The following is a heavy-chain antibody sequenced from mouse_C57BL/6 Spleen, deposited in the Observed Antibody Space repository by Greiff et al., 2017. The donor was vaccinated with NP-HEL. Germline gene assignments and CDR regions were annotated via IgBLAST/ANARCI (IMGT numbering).Heavy chain of an antibody. CDR2: IDPANGNT. V-gene: IGHV14-3*01. J-gene: IGHJ2*01. Sequence: DVQLQESVAELVRPGASVKLSCTASGFNITNTYMHWVKQRPEQGLEWIGRIDPANGNTKYAPKFQGKATLTVDTSSNTAYLQLSSLTSEDTAIYYGTNQGASSGLGLDYWGQGTTLTVSS. D-gene: IGHD3-2*02. CDR1: GFNITNTY. CDR3: TNQGASSGLGLDY.